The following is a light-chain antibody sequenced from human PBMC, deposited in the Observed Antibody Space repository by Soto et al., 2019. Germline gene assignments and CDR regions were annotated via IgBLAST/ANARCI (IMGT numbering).Light chain of an antibody. Sequence: DIVMTQTPLSLSVTLGQPASISCRSSQSLVYSNGNTYLSWYHQRPGQPPRLLIHRVSNRFSGVPERFSGSGAGTDFTLKISRVEAEDVGIYYCMQGTLWWTFGHGTKVEI. CDR2: RVS. J-gene: IGKJ1*01. V-gene: IGKV2-24*01. CDR1: QSLVYSNGNTY. CDR3: MQGTLWWT.